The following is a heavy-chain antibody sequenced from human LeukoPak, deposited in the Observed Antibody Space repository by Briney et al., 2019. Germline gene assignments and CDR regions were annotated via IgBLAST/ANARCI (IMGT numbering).Heavy chain of an antibody. CDR3: ARSPRIQLWLSWFDP. CDR2: IYYSGST. J-gene: IGHJ5*02. Sequence: PSETLSLTCTVSGGSISSYYWSWIRQPPGRGLEWIGYIYYSGSTNYNPSLKSRVTISVDTSKNQFSLKLSSVTAADTAVYYCARSPRIQLWLSWFDPWGQGTLVTVSS. V-gene: IGHV4-59*01. CDR1: GGSISSYY. D-gene: IGHD5-18*01.